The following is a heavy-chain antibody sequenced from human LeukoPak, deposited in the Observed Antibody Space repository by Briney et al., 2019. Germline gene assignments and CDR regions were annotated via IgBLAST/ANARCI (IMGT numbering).Heavy chain of an antibody. J-gene: IGHJ6*02. Sequence: ASVKVSCKASGYTFTGYYMHWVRQAPGQGLEGMGWINPNSGGTNYAQKFQGRVTMTRDTSISTAHMELSRLRSADTAVYYCASSSGSYCGGDCYSPYYYGMDVWGQGTTVTVSS. D-gene: IGHD2-21*02. CDR1: GYTFTGYY. CDR3: ASSSGSYCGGDCYSPYYYGMDV. V-gene: IGHV1-2*02. CDR2: INPNSGGT.